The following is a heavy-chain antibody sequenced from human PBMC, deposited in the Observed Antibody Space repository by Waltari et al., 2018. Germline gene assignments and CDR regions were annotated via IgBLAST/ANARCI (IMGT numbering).Heavy chain of an antibody. J-gene: IGHJ4*02. D-gene: IGHD2-2*01. V-gene: IGHV3-9*01. Sequence: EVQLVESGGGLVQPGGSLRLSCTASGFILNDYPMHWVRQPPGEGLEWVSGINGNSGSMGYADSVKGRFTISRDNAKNSLYLQMSGLRPEDTAFYYCAKDVSLYQIKPAFDSWGQGVLVTVSS. CDR1: GFILNDYP. CDR2: INGNSGSM. CDR3: AKDVSLYQIKPAFDS.